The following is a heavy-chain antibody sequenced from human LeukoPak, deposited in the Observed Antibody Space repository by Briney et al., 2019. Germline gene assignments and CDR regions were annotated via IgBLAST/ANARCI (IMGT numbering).Heavy chain of an antibody. CDR3: ARGDYGDD. CDR2: IYHSGRT. J-gene: IGHJ4*02. Sequence: SETLSLTCAVSGYSISSGYYWGWIRPPPGKGLEWIGSIYHSGRTYYNPSLKSRVTISVDTSKNQFSLKLSSVTAADTAVYYCARGDYGDDWGQGTLVTVSS. CDR1: GYSISSGYY. V-gene: IGHV4-38-2*01.